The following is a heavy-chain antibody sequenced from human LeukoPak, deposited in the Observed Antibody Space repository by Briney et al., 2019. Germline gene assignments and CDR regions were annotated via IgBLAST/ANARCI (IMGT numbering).Heavy chain of an antibody. V-gene: IGHV3-64*01. D-gene: IGHD6-19*01. CDR2: ISSNGGST. Sequence: GGSLRLSCAASGFTFSSYAMHWVRQAPGKGLEYVSAISSNGGSTYYANSVKGRFTISRDNSKNTLYLQMGSLRAEDMAVYYCARGRGIAVAGLFDYWGQGTLVTVSS. CDR1: GFTFSSYA. J-gene: IGHJ4*02. CDR3: ARGRGIAVAGLFDY.